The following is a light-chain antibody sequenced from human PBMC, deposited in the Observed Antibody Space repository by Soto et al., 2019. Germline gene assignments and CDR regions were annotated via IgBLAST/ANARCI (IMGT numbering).Light chain of an antibody. CDR1: SSDVGGYNY. CDR3: SSNTTSNTRKIV. V-gene: IGLV2-14*01. Sequence: QSVLTQPASVSGSPGQSITISCTGTSSDVGGYNYVSWYQQHPGKAPKFMIYDVSNRPSGVSNRFSGSKSGNTASLPISGLQAEEEADYYCSSNTTSNTRKIVFGTGTKVTVL. CDR2: DVS. J-gene: IGLJ1*01.